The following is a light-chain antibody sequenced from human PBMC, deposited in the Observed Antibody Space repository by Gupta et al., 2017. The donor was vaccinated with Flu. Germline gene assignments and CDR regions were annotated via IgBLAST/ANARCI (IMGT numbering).Light chain of an antibody. Sequence: DVVLTQSPLSLPVTVGQAASISCRSSESLVFSNGVTYLSWFHQRPGQSPRRLIYDGSYRDSGVPGRFSGSGSGSDFTLKISSVEAEDVGIYYCGQAKHWPQTFGQGTVVEIK. J-gene: IGKJ1*01. CDR2: DGS. V-gene: IGKV2-30*01. CDR1: ESLVFSNGVTY. CDR3: GQAKHWPQT.